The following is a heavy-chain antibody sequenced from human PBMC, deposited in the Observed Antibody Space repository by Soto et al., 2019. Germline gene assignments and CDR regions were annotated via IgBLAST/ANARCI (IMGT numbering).Heavy chain of an antibody. CDR3: ARKHWFDY. CDR1: GGSISSHY. J-gene: IGHJ4*02. Sequence: SGTLSLTCTASGGSISSHYWSWIRQPPGKGLEWIGYIYYSGGTNYNPSLKSRVTISVDTSKNQFSLKLSSVTAADTAVYYCARKHWFDYWGQGTLVTVSS. V-gene: IGHV4-59*11. D-gene: IGHD3-3*02. CDR2: IYYSGGT.